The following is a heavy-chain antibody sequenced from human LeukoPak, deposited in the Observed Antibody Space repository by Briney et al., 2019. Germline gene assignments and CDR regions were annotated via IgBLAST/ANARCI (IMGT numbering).Heavy chain of an antibody. V-gene: IGHV4-39*07. Sequence: PSETLSLTCTVSGGSISSSCYYWGWIRQPPGKGLEWIGSIYYSGSTYYNPSLKSRVTISVDTSKNQFSLKLSSVTAADTAVYYCAARFTMVRNLYGMDVWGQGTTVTVSS. CDR2: IYYSGST. D-gene: IGHD3-10*01. J-gene: IGHJ6*02. CDR1: GGSISSSCYY. CDR3: AARFTMVRNLYGMDV.